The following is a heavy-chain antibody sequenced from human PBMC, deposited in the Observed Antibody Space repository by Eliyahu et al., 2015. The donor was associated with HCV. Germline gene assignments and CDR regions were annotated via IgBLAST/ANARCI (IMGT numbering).Heavy chain of an antibody. Sequence: QVQLVESGGXVVQPGRSXRXSCAASGFXFSSYGMHWVRQAPGKGLEWVAVISYDGSNKYYADSVKGRFTISRDNSKNTLYLQMNSLRAEDTAVYYCAKVLGPPEDFDFWGQGTLVTVSS. CDR1: GFXFSSYG. CDR2: ISYDGSNK. CDR3: AKVLGPPEDFDF. D-gene: IGHD1-14*01. V-gene: IGHV3-30*18. J-gene: IGHJ4*02.